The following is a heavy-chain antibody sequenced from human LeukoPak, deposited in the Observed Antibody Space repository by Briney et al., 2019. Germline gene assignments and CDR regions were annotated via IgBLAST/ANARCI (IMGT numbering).Heavy chain of an antibody. CDR3: ARSYSNHLFGMDV. CDR2: IYSGGTT. J-gene: IGHJ6*02. Sequence: HPGRSLRLSCAASGFIVTSYYMTWVRQAPGEGLEWVSVIYSGGTTYYADSVKGRVAISRDNSKNTVFLQMNSVRAEDTAVYYCARSYSNHLFGMDVWGQGTTVTVSS. CDR1: GFIVTSYY. V-gene: IGHV3-66*01. D-gene: IGHD4-11*01.